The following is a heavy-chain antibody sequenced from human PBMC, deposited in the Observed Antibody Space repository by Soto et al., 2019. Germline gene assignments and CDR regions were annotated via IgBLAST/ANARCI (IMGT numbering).Heavy chain of an antibody. CDR3: ATTGDYYDSSGTFDY. Sequence: VKVSCKASGYTFTIYAMHWVRQAPGQRLEWMGWINAGNGNTKYSQKFQGRVTITRDTSASTAYMELSSLRSEDTAVYYCATTGDYYDSSGTFDYWGQGTLVTVSS. J-gene: IGHJ4*02. CDR2: INAGNGNT. D-gene: IGHD3-22*01. V-gene: IGHV1-3*01. CDR1: GYTFTIYA.